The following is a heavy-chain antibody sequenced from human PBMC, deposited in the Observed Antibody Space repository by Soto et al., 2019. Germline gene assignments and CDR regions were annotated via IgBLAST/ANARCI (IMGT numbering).Heavy chain of an antibody. J-gene: IGHJ4*02. D-gene: IGHD3-10*01. CDR3: ARRGSGSYSDY. Sequence: SETLSLTCAVSGGSISSGGYSWSWIRQPPGKGLEWIGYIYHSGSTYYNPSLKSRVTISVDTSKNQFSLKLSSVTAADTAVYYCARRGSGSYSDYWGQGILVTVS. CDR2: IYHSGST. CDR1: GGSISSGGYS. V-gene: IGHV4-30-2*03.